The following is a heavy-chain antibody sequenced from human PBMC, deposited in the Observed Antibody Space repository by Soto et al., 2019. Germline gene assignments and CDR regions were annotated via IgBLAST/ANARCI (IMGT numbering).Heavy chain of an antibody. CDR3: ARHSGVAEDGTH. CDR1: GYAFSSYW. V-gene: IGHV5-51*01. CDR2: IYPGDSDT. Sequence: GESLKISCQGSGYAFSSYWIAWVRQMPGKGLEWMGIIYPGDSDTRYSPSFQGQVTISVDKSINTAYLQWSSLKASDTAMYYCARHSGVAEDGTHWGQGTLVTVSS. J-gene: IGHJ1*01. D-gene: IGHD6-13*01.